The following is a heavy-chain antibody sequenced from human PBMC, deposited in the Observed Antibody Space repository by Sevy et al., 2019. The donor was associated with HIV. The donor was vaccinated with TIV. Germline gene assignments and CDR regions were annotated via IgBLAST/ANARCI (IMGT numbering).Heavy chain of an antibody. CDR1: GYTFTGYY. CDR3: ARDALGARGVILYYYYYGMDV. D-gene: IGHD3-10*01. V-gene: IGHV1-2*02. Sequence: ASVKVSFKASGYTFTGYYMHWVRQAPGQGLEWMGWINPNSGGTNYAQKFQGRVTMTRDTSISTAYMELSRLSSGDTAVYYCARDALGARGVILYYYYYGMDVWGQGTTVTVSS. CDR2: INPNSGGT. J-gene: IGHJ6*02.